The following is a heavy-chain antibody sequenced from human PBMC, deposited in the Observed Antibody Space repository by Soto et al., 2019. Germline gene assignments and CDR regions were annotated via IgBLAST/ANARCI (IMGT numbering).Heavy chain of an antibody. J-gene: IGHJ2*01. CDR1: GYTFTSYY. V-gene: IGHV1-46*01. CDR3: ASAQWKSNICKHLWER. CDR2: INPSGGST. Sequence: ASLNGSFKASGYTFTSYYLHWVRQAPGQWLEWMGIINPSGGSTNYAQKFQGRVTMTRDTSTSTVYMELSSLRSEDTAVSYCASAQWKSNICKHLWERWGR. D-gene: IGHD3-16*01.